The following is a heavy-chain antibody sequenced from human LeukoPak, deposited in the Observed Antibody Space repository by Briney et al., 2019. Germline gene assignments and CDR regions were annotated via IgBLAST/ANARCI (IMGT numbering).Heavy chain of an antibody. J-gene: IGHJ4*02. CDR3: ARDPGSSGWYRTG. D-gene: IGHD6-19*01. Sequence: GGSLRLSCAVSGFTFSSYAMSWVRQAPGKGLEWVSTISGSDGSTYYADSVKGRFTISRDNSKNTLYLQMNSLRAEDTAVYYCARDPGSSGWYRTGWGQGTLVTVSS. CDR2: ISGSDGST. CDR1: GFTFSSYA. V-gene: IGHV3-23*01.